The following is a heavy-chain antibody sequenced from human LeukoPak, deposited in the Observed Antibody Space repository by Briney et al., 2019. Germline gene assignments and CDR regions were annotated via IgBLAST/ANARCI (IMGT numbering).Heavy chain of an antibody. V-gene: IGHV4-34*01. CDR2: INHSGST. Sequence: TSETLSLTCAVYGGSFSGYYWSWIRQPPGKGLEWIGEINHSGSTNYNPSLKSRVTISVDTSKNQFSLKLSSVTAADTAVYYCARRSDSSGYYAPPTNYYYYMDVWGKGTTVTVSS. CDR3: ARRSDSSGYYAPPTNYYYYMDV. CDR1: GGSFSGYY. D-gene: IGHD3-22*01. J-gene: IGHJ6*03.